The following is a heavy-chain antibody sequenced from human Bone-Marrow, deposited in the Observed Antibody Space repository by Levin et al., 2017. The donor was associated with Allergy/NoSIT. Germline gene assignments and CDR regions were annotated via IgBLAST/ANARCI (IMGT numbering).Heavy chain of an antibody. Sequence: GESLKISCAASGFTFGAYGMHWVRQAPGRGLEWLAIIWNNGINKDYADSVKGRLTISRDNSKDTVYLQMDSLRADDTATYYCARLGHSNVVGGLDYWGQGSLVTVSS. V-gene: IGHV3-33*01. CDR2: IWNNGINK. J-gene: IGHJ4*02. D-gene: IGHD4-11*01. CDR1: GFTFGAYG. CDR3: ARLGHSNVVGGLDY.